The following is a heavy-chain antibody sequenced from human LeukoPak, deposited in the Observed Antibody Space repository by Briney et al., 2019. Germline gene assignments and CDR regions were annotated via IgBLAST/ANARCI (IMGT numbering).Heavy chain of an antibody. D-gene: IGHD1-26*01. CDR2: IIPIFGTA. CDR3: ARDGGIVGATISILYYYYYMDV. Sequence: SVKVSCKASGGTFSSYAISWVRQAPGQGLEWMGGIIPIFGTANYAQKFQGRVTMTRDTSTSTVYMELSSLRSEDTAVYYCARDGGIVGATISILYYYYYMDVWGKGTTVTISS. CDR1: GGTFSSYA. V-gene: IGHV1-69*05. J-gene: IGHJ6*03.